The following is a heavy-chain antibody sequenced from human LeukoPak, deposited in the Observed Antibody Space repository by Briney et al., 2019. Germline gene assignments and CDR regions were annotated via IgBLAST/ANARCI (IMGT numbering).Heavy chain of an antibody. J-gene: IGHJ5*02. CDR2: ISSSSSSI. Sequence: NPGGSLRLSCAASGFNFDTYNMNWVRQAPGKGLEWVSSISSSSSSINYADSVRGRFTISRDNAKNSLYLQMSSLRVEDTAVYYCARSLEVDPWGQGTLVTVSS. CDR3: ARSLEVDP. V-gene: IGHV3-21*01. CDR1: GFNFDTYN.